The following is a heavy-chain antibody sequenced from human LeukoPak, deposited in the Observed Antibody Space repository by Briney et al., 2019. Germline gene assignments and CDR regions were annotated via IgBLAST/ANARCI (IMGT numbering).Heavy chain of an antibody. V-gene: IGHV4-38-2*01. D-gene: IGHD1-26*01. Sequence: SETLSLTCAVSGYSITSGYCWGWIRQPPGKGLEWIGSVYHTGSTYHNPSLKSRVTISVDTSKNQFSLRLNSGSAADTAAYYCARQWYGGSLHPYYFDVWGQGTLVTVSS. CDR3: ARQWYGGSLHPYYFDV. J-gene: IGHJ4*02. CDR1: GYSITSGYC. CDR2: VYHTGST.